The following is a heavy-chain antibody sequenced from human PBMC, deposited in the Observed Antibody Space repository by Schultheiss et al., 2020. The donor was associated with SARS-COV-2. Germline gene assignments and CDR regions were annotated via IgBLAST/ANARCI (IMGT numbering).Heavy chain of an antibody. D-gene: IGHD1-26*01. CDR1: EFTFSTYG. CDR3: ARDSGSYLLYGMDV. V-gene: IGHV3-30*19. J-gene: IGHJ6*02. CDR2: ISYDGSNK. Sequence: GGSLRLSCAASEFTFSTYGMHWVRQAPGKGLEWVAVISYDGSNKYYADSVKGRFTISRDNSKNTLYLQMNSLRAEDTAVYYCARDSGSYLLYGMDVWGQGTTVTVSS.